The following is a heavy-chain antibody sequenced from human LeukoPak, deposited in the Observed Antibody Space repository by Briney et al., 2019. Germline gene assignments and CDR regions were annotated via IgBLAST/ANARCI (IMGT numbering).Heavy chain of an antibody. Sequence: GGSLRLSCAASGFTFSDYYMSWIRQAPGKGLEWVSYSSNSGSTIYYADSVKGRFTISRDNAKNSLYLQMNNLRAEDTAVYYCARDYSSGWFDYWGQGTLVTVSS. CDR2: SSNSGSTI. J-gene: IGHJ4*02. D-gene: IGHD6-19*01. CDR3: ARDYSSGWFDY. V-gene: IGHV3-11*01. CDR1: GFTFSDYY.